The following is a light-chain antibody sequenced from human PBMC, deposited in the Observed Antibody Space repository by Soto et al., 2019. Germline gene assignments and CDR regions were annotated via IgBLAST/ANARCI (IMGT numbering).Light chain of an antibody. J-gene: IGKJ1*01. CDR1: ESLVFSDGNTY. CDR3: VQGTHWPRT. V-gene: IGKV2-30*01. Sequence: DVVMTQSPLFLPVTLGQPASISCRSSESLVFSDGNTYLTWLHQRLGQSPRRLIYKVSKRGSGVPDRFSGSGSGTDFTLKISRVEAEDVGLYYCVQGTHWPRTFGQGTKVEIK. CDR2: KVS.